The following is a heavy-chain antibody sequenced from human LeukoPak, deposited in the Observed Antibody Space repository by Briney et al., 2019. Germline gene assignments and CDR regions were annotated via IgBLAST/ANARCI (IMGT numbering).Heavy chain of an antibody. CDR3: AKSPVGIIQLWSYYFDY. CDR2: IYYSGST. CDR1: GGSISSYY. J-gene: IGHJ4*02. D-gene: IGHD5-18*01. V-gene: IGHV4-59*01. Sequence: SETLSLTCTVSGGSISSYYWSWIRQPPGKGLEWIGYIYYSGSTNYNPSLKSRVTISVDTSKNQFSLKLSSVTAADTAVYYCAKSPVGIIQLWSYYFDYWGQGTLVTVSS.